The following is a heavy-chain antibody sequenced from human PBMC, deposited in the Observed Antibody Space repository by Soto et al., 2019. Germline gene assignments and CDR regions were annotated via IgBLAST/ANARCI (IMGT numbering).Heavy chain of an antibody. D-gene: IGHD6-6*01. J-gene: IGHJ6*03. CDR1: GYTFTSYD. CDR2: MNPNSGNT. CDR3: ARGGRPAYYYYYMDV. V-gene: IGHV1-8*01. Sequence: ASVKVSCKASGYTFTSYDINWVRQATGQGHEWMGWMNPNSGNTGYAQKFQGRVNMTRNTSISTAYMELSRLRSEDTAVYYCARGGRPAYYYYYMDVWGKGTTVTVSS.